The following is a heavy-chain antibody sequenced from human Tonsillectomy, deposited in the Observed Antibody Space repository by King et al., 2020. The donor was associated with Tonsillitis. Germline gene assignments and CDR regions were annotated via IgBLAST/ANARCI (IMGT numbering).Heavy chain of an antibody. Sequence: VQLVESGGGLVQPGGSLRLSCAASGFTFSSYAMSWVRQAPGKGLEWVSAISGSGGSTYYADSVKGRFTISRDNSKNTLYLQMNSLRAEDTAVYYCAIKMSGGDRATDWYFDLWGRCTLVTVSS. CDR1: GFTFSSYA. CDR2: ISGSGGST. D-gene: IGHD2-21*02. J-gene: IGHJ2*01. V-gene: IGHV3-23*04. CDR3: AIKMSGGDRATDWYFDL.